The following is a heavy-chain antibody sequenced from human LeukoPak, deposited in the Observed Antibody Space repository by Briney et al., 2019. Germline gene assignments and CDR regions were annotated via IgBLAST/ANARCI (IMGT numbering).Heavy chain of an antibody. Sequence: SGGSLRLSCAASGFTFSSYGMRWVRQAPGKGLEWVAVIWYDGSNKYYADSVKGRFTISRDNSKNTLYLQMNSLRAEDTAVYYCAREDIVVVPAANGIDYWGQGTLVTVSS. D-gene: IGHD2-2*01. CDR3: AREDIVVVPAANGIDY. V-gene: IGHV3-33*01. J-gene: IGHJ4*02. CDR2: IWYDGSNK. CDR1: GFTFSSYG.